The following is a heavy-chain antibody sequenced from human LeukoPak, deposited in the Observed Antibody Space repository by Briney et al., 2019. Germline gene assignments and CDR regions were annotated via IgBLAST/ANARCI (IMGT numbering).Heavy chain of an antibody. CDR3: AKDFVVVPGNVNYFDY. CDR2: MSSSDDGR. J-gene: IGHJ4*02. CDR1: GFSFSGHA. D-gene: IGHD2-21*02. V-gene: IGHV3-23*01. Sequence: PGGSLRLSCATSGFSFSGHAMSWVRQAPGKGLEWVSAMSSSDDGRYYAASVRGRFTISRDTSRSTLYLQMNSLRAEDAAVYYCAKDFVVVPGNVNYFDYWGQGTLVTVSS.